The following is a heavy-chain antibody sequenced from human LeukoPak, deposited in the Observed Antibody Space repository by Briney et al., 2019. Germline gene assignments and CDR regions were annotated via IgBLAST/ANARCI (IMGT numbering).Heavy chain of an antibody. J-gene: IGHJ4*02. CDR2: INHSGST. Sequence: PSETLSLTCAVYGGSFSGYYWSWIRQPPGKGLEWIGEINHSGSTNYNPSLKSRVTISVDTSKNQFSLKLSSVTAADTAVYYCARGEITIFGVVIKFGFDYWGQGTLVTVSS. CDR3: ARGEITIFGVVIKFGFDY. CDR1: GGSFSGYY. V-gene: IGHV4-34*01. D-gene: IGHD3-3*01.